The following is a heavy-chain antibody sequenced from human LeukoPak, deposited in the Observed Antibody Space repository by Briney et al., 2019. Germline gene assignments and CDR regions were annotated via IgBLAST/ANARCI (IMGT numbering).Heavy chain of an antibody. Sequence: GGSLRLSCAASGFTFSSYAMSWVRQAPGKGLEWVSAISGSGGSTYYADSVKGRFTISRDNSKNTLYLQMNSLRAEDTAVYYCANRVSYYGSGSLDYWGQGTLVTVSS. CDR2: ISGSGGST. CDR1: GFTFSSYA. J-gene: IGHJ4*02. D-gene: IGHD3-10*01. V-gene: IGHV3-23*01. CDR3: ANRVSYYGSGSLDY.